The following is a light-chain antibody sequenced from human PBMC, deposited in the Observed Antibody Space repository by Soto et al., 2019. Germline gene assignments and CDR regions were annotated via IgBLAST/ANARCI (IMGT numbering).Light chain of an antibody. CDR1: QRVSCN. J-gene: IGKJ2*01. CDR2: GAS. CDR3: HQYNNSPHT. Sequence: EIVMTQSLTTLSVSPGERAPLSCRASQRVSCNLVWYQQKLGQAPRLLIYGASTRATGIPARVCGSGSGTDVTLTISSLQAEDFAVNYCHQYNNSPHTFGQGTKLELK. V-gene: IGKV3-15*01.